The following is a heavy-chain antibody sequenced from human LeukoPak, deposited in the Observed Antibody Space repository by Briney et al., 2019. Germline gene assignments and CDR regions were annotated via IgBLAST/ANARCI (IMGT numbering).Heavy chain of an antibody. CDR1: GFTFSSYG. J-gene: IGHJ4*02. CDR2: IRYDGSNK. D-gene: IGHD2-21*02. CDR3: AKDQSAYCGGDCYDFDY. V-gene: IGHV3-30*02. Sequence: GGSLRLSCAASGFTFSSYGMHWVRQAPGKGLEWVAFIRYDGSNKYYADSVKGRFTISRDNPKNTLYLQMNSLRAEDTAVYYCAKDQSAYCGGDCYDFDYWGQGTLVTVSS.